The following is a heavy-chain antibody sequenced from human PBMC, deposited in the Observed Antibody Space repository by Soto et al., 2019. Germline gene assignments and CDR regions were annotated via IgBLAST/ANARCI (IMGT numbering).Heavy chain of an antibody. CDR3: VSARYDFWSGYYPNWFDP. CDR1: GYTLTELS. D-gene: IGHD3-3*01. Sequence: ASVKVSCKVSGYTLTELSMHWVRQAPGKGLEWMGGFDPEDGETIYAQKFQGRVTMTEDTSTDTAYMELSSLRSEDTAVYYCVSARYDFWSGYYPNWFDPWGQGTLVTVSS. J-gene: IGHJ5*02. V-gene: IGHV1-24*01. CDR2: FDPEDGET.